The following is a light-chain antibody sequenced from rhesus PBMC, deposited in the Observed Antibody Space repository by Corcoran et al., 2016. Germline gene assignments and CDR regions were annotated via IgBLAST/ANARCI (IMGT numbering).Light chain of an antibody. Sequence: DVVMTQSPLSLPITPGQPASISCRSSQSLVHSNGNTYLGWYQQKPGQPPRLLIYQVSNRYSGVPDRFSGSGAGTDLTLKSSRVEAEDVGVYDCGEGAHLPYSFGQGTKVEIK. V-gene: IGKV2-64*01. CDR3: GEGAHLPYS. CDR2: QVS. CDR1: QSLVHSNGNTY. J-gene: IGKJ2*01.